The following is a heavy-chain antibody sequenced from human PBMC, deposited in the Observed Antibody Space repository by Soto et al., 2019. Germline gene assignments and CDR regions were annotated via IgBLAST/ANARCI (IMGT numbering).Heavy chain of an antibody. CDR2: INPNSGGT. CDR1: GYTFTGYY. D-gene: IGHD5-12*01. J-gene: IGHJ6*02. Sequence: ASVKVSCKASGYTFTGYYMHWVRQAPGQGLEWMGWINPNSGGTNYAQKFQGWVTMTRDTSISTAYMELSRLRSDDTAVYYCARGDVALTPNYYYYGMDVWGQGTTVTVSS. V-gene: IGHV1-2*04. CDR3: ARGDVALTPNYYYYGMDV.